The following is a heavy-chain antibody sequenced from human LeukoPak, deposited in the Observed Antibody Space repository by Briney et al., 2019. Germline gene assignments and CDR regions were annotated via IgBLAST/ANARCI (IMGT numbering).Heavy chain of an antibody. J-gene: IGHJ4*02. V-gene: IGHV4-30-4*01. CDR1: GGSFSGYY. Sequence: SETLSLTCAVYGGSFSGYYWSWIRQPPGKVLDWIGYVYYSGSTYYSPPLRNRVTLSVDTSKNQFSLKLSSVTAADTAVYYCARAHGSPSVRLFDSWGQGTLVTVSS. D-gene: IGHD3-10*01. CDR2: VYYSGST. CDR3: ARAHGSPSVRLFDS.